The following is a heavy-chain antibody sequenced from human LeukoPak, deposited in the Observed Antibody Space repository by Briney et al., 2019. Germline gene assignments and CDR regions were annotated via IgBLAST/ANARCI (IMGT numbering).Heavy chain of an antibody. CDR2: INPNSGGT. CDR3: ARVGDLAYCGGDCPPYLYYYYMDV. Sequence: GASVKVSCKASGYTFTGYYMHWVRQAPGQGLEWMGWINPNSGGTNYAQKFQGRVTMTRDTSISTAYMELSRLRSDDTAVYYCARVGDLAYCGGDCPPYLYYYYMDVWGKGTTVTVSS. V-gene: IGHV1-2*02. J-gene: IGHJ6*03. CDR1: GYTFTGYY. D-gene: IGHD2-21*01.